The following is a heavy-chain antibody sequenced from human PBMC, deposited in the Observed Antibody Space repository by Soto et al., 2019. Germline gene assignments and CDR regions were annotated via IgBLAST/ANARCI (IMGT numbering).Heavy chain of an antibody. D-gene: IGHD3-16*02. Sequence: QVQLVQSGAEVKKPGSSVKVSCKASGGTFSSYAISWVRQAPGQGLEWMGGIIPIFGTANYAQKFQGRVTITADESTSTADVELSSLRSEDTAVYYCARGTGLEKFDYVWGSYRRYDAFDIWGQGTMVTVSS. CDR1: GGTFSSYA. V-gene: IGHV1-69*01. CDR3: ARGTGLEKFDYVWGSYRRYDAFDI. J-gene: IGHJ3*02. CDR2: IIPIFGTA.